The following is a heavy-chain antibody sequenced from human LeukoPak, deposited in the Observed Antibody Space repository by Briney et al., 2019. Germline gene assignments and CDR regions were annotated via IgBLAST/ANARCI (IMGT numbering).Heavy chain of an antibody. J-gene: IGHJ5*02. D-gene: IGHD2-2*01. CDR2: ISSSSSYI. CDR3: ARDSTSSPGWFDP. CDR1: GFTFSSYA. V-gene: IGHV3-21*01. Sequence: GGSLRLSCAASGFTFSSYAMSWVRQAPGKGLEWVSSISSSSSYIYYADSVKGRFTISRDNAKNSLYLQMNSLRAEDTAVYYCARDSTSSPGWFDPWGQGTLVTVSS.